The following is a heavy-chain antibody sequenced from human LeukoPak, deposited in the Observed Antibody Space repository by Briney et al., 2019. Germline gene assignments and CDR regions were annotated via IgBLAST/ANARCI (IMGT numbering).Heavy chain of an antibody. CDR1: GFTFSHYG. J-gene: IGHJ4*02. CDR3: AKGFYYYSNYEAFDH. Sequence: PGGSLRLSCAASGFTFSHYGMHWVRQAPGKGLEWVAVIWYDGSNKYYADSVKGRFTISRDNSKSTLYLQMNSLRVEDTAVYYCAKGFYYYSNYEAFDHWGQGTLVTVSS. CDR2: IWYDGSNK. D-gene: IGHD4-11*01. V-gene: IGHV3-30*02.